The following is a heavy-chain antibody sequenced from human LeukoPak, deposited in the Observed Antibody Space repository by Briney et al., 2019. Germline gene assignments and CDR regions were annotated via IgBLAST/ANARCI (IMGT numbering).Heavy chain of an antibody. Sequence: GASVKVSCETSGYTFTAYNINWVRQATGQGLEWMGWMNPHSGDAGYAQKFQGRVTFTTDTSKSTAYMELSSLRSEDTAVYYCARGRGWDNFFYFMDFWGKGTTVAVSS. J-gene: IGHJ6*03. V-gene: IGHV1-8*03. CDR2: MNPHSGDA. CDR1: GYTFTAYN. D-gene: IGHD1-26*01. CDR3: ARGRGWDNFFYFMDF.